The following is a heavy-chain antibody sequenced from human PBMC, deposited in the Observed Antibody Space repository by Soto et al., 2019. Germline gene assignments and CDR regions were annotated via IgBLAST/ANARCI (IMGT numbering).Heavy chain of an antibody. CDR1: GFTFSSYA. CDR2: ISYDGSNK. CDR3: AGDHSPRYYYSVRDV. D-gene: IGHD6-13*01. Sequence: GGSLRLSCAASGFTFSSYAMHWVRQAPGKGLEWVAVISYDGSNKYYADSVKGRFTISRDNSKNTLYLQMNSLRAEDTALFYCAGDHSPRYYYSVRDVWGKGTTVTVS. V-gene: IGHV3-30-3*01. J-gene: IGHJ6*04.